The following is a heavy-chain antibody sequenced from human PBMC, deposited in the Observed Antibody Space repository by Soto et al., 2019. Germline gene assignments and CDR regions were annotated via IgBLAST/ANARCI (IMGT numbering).Heavy chain of an antibody. D-gene: IGHD6-19*01. Sequence: PGGSLRLSCAASGFIFSDFGMHWVRQAPGKGLEWVAVIWYDGSNEYYADSVKGRFTISKDNSKSTLYLQMNSLRAEETAVYYCPRDDIPGIAVSTYGMDVWGQGTTVTVSS. CDR1: GFIFSDFG. CDR3: PRDDIPGIAVSTYGMDV. J-gene: IGHJ6*02. V-gene: IGHV3-33*01. CDR2: IWYDGSNE.